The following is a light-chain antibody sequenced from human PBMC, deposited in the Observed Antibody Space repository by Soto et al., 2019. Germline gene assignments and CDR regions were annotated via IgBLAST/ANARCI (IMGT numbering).Light chain of an antibody. CDR3: LQDYNYPLT. Sequence: AIQMTQSPSSLSASVGDRVTITCRASQDIRSNLGWYQQKPGKAPKLLIYDVSNLQSGVPSRFSGSGSGTDFTLTISSLQPEDFATYYCLQDYNYPLTFGGGTKVDIK. J-gene: IGKJ4*01. V-gene: IGKV1-6*01. CDR2: DVS. CDR1: QDIRSN.